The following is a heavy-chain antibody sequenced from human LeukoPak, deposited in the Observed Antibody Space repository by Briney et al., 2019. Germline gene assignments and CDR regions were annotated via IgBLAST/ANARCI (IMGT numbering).Heavy chain of an antibody. J-gene: IGHJ4*02. V-gene: IGHV3-33*03. CDR2: IWYDGINK. D-gene: IGHD3-22*01. Sequence: QPGGSLRLSCAASGFTFSRYGMHWVRQAPGEGLEWVAVIWYDGINKDYADSVKGRFTISRDNSKNTLYLQMNSLRAENTAVYYCAIVLGDSSGYMDYWGQGARVTVSS. CDR1: GFTFSRYG. CDR3: AIVLGDSSGYMDY.